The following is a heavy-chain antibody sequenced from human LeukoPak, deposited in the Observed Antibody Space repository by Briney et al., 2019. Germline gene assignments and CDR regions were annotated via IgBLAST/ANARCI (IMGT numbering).Heavy chain of an antibody. CDR1: VYTFTGYY. CDR3: ASRPDQHLLYYFDY. J-gene: IGHJ4*02. D-gene: IGHD2-15*01. Sequence: GASVKVSCKASVYTFTGYYMHWVRQAPGQGLEWMGWINPNSGGTKYAQKFQGRVTMTSDASISTAYMELSSLRSDDTAVYYCASRPDQHLLYYFDYWGQEALVTVSS. V-gene: IGHV1-2*02. CDR2: INPNSGGT.